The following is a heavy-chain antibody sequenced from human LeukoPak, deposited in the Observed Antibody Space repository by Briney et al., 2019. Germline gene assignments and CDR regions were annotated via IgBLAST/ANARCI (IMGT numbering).Heavy chain of an antibody. V-gene: IGHV4-39*01. D-gene: IGHD3-3*01. J-gene: IGHJ6*03. Sequence: SETLSLTCTVSGGSISSSSYYWGWIRQPPGKGLEWIGSIYYSGSTYYNPSLKSRVTISVDTSKNQFSLKLSSVTAADTAVYYCARGIDFWSGYQTYYYYMDVWGKGTTVTVSS. CDR3: ARGIDFWSGYQTYYYYMDV. CDR1: GGSISSSSYY. CDR2: IYYSGST.